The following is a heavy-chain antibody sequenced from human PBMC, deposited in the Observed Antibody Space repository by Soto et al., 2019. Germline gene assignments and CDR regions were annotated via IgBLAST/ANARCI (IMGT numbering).Heavy chain of an antibody. D-gene: IGHD3-22*01. CDR3: AGSPPYYYDSSGHPSGYYFDY. Sequence: SETLSLTCTVSGGSISSGGYYWSWIRQHPGKGLEWIGYIYYSGSTYYNPSLKSRVTISVDTSKNQFSLKLSSVTAADTAVYYCAGSPPYYYDSSGHPSGYYFDYWGQGTLVTVSS. J-gene: IGHJ4*02. CDR1: GGSISSGGYY. CDR2: IYYSGST. V-gene: IGHV4-31*03.